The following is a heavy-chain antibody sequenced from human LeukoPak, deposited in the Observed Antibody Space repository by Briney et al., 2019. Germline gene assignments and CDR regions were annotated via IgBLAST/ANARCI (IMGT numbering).Heavy chain of an antibody. D-gene: IGHD3-22*01. Sequence: ASVKVSCTASGGTFSSYAISWVRQAPGQGLGWMGGIIPIFGTANYAQKFQGRVTITADESTSTAYMELSSLRSEDTAVYYCARGQADYYDSSGYHWAFDIWGQGTMVTVSS. V-gene: IGHV1-69*13. CDR3: ARGQADYYDSSGYHWAFDI. J-gene: IGHJ3*02. CDR2: IIPIFGTA. CDR1: GGTFSSYA.